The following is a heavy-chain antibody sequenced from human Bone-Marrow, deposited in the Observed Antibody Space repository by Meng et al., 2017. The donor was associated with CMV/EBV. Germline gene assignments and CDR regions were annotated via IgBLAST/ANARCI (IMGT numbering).Heavy chain of an antibody. D-gene: IGHD6-19*01. Sequence: VQGVQCGEAGPTRGASVKVSCKASGNNVTSYYRHGVGQGPGQGVEWMGIIDPSGGSTSYAQKFQGRVTMTRDTSTRKVYMELSRLRSDDTAVYYCARAPVAGENYFDYWGQGTLVTVSS. CDR1: GNNVTSYY. J-gene: IGHJ4*02. V-gene: IGHV1-46*01. CDR3: ARAPVAGENYFDY. CDR2: IDPSGGST.